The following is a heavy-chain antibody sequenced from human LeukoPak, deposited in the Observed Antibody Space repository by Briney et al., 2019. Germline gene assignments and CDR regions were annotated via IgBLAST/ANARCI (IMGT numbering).Heavy chain of an antibody. CDR2: ISANNGDA. Sequence: ASVKVSCKTSGYTFTTYGISWVRQAPGQGPEWMGWISANNGDANYAHKFQGRVTITTDTSTSTLYLELSGLRADDTAVSYFAMDFYCGYVLQRWGQGTMVTVSS. V-gene: IGHV1-18*01. J-gene: IGHJ1*01. CDR3: AMDFYCGYVLQR. CDR1: GYTFTTYG. D-gene: IGHD5-12*01.